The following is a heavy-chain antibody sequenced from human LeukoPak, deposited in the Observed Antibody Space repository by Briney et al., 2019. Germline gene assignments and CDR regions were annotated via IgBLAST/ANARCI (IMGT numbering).Heavy chain of an antibody. J-gene: IGHJ4*02. CDR3: ARGIAAAGTGY. CDR2: INSDGSST. CDR1: GFTFSSYW. V-gene: IGHV3-74*01. D-gene: IGHD6-13*01. Sequence: GGSLRLSCVASGFTFSSYWMHWVRQAPGKGLVWVSRINSDGSSTSYADSVKGRFTISRDNAKNTLYLQMNSLRAEDTAVYYCARGIAAAGTGYWGQGTLVTVSS.